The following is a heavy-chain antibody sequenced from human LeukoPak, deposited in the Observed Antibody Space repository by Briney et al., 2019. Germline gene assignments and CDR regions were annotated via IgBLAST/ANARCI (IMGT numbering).Heavy chain of an antibody. CDR3: ARGGGGIDY. Sequence: GGSLRLSCVASEFTLSNYGMSWVRQAPGKGPEWVANIKHDGSEKYYVDSVQGRFTISRDNAKNSLYLEMNSLRAEDTAVYYCARGGGGIDYWGQGTLVTVSS. CDR1: EFTLSNYG. CDR2: IKHDGSEK. J-gene: IGHJ4*02. D-gene: IGHD3-16*01. V-gene: IGHV3-7*01.